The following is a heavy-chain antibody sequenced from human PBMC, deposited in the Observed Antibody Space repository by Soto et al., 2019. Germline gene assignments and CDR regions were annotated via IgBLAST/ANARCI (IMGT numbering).Heavy chain of an antibody. CDR3: ARDGRKEPWVEGLNAMDV. J-gene: IGHJ6*02. CDR1: GYTFTTYG. V-gene: IGHV1-18*01. Sequence: ASVKVSCKASGYTFTTYGISWVRQAPGQGLEWMGWISGYNGQTNYAQKFRGRVTITTDTSTGTAYMEMRSLRSDDTATYYCARDGRKEPWVEGLNAMDVWGQGTTVTVSS. CDR2: ISGYNGQT. D-gene: IGHD1-26*01.